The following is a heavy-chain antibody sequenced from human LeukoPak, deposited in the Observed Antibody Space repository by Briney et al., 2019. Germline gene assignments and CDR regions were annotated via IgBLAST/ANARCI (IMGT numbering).Heavy chain of an antibody. CDR3: ARGGELLSFGY. CDR2: ISYDGSNK. D-gene: IGHD1-26*01. Sequence: GGSLRLSCAASGFTFSSYAMHWVRQAPGKGLEWVAVISYDGSNKYYADSVKGRFTISRDNAKNSLHLQMNSLRAEDTAVYYCARGGELLSFGYWGQGTLVTVSS. V-gene: IGHV3-30*04. CDR1: GFTFSSYA. J-gene: IGHJ4*02.